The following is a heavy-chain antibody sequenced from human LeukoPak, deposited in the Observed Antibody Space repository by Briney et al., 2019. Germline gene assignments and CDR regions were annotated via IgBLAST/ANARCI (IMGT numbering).Heavy chain of an antibody. V-gene: IGHV4-4*02. D-gene: IGHD2-2*01. CDR3: ALGYCSSTSCHPPPAAFDI. J-gene: IGHJ3*02. Sequence: SETLSLTCAVSGGSISSNNWWNWVRQPPGKGLEWIGEMYHSGTTNYNPSLKSRVTISVDKSKNQFSLKLTSVTAADTAVYYCALGYCSSTSCHPPPAAFDIWGQGTMVTVAS. CDR2: MYHSGTT. CDR1: GGSISSNNW.